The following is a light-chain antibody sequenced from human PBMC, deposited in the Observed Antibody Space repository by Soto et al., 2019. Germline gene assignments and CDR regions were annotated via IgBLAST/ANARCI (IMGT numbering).Light chain of an antibody. V-gene: IGLV2-14*01. J-gene: IGLJ2*01. CDR1: SSDVGGYDY. Sequence: QSALTQPASVSGSPGQSITLSCTGTSSDVGGYDYVSWYQQHPGKAPKLIISEVSNRPSGVSNRFSGSKSGNTASLTISGLQTEDEADYYCSSYTSDFTLGGVVFGGGTKVTVL. CDR2: EVS. CDR3: SSYTSDFTLGGVV.